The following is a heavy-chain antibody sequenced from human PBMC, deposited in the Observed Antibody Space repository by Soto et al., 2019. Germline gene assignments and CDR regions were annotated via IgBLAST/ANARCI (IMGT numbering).Heavy chain of an antibody. CDR1: GFTFSSYA. V-gene: IGHV3-23*01. J-gene: IGHJ4*02. CDR3: AKGAGSYYYDSSGYYSLGN. Sequence: EVQLLESGGGLVQPGGSLRLSCAASGFTFSSYAMSWVRQAPGKGLEWVSAISGSGGSTYYADSVKGRFTISRDNSKNTLYLQMNSLRAEDTAVYYCAKGAGSYYYDSSGYYSLGNWGQGTLVTVSS. D-gene: IGHD3-22*01. CDR2: ISGSGGST.